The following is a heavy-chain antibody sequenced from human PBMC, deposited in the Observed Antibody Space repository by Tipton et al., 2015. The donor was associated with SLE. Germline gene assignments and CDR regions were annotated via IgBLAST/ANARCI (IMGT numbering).Heavy chain of an antibody. J-gene: IGHJ4*02. V-gene: IGHV3-21*01. CDR2: ISSRSSYI. CDR1: GFTFSSYS. CDR3: ARDSGSYYSDY. Sequence: GSLRLSCAAPGFTFSSYSMNWVRQAPGKGLEWVSSISSRSSYIYYADSVRGRFTISRDNAKNSLYLQMNSLRAEDTAVYYCARDSGSYYSDYWGQGTLVTVSS. D-gene: IGHD1-26*01.